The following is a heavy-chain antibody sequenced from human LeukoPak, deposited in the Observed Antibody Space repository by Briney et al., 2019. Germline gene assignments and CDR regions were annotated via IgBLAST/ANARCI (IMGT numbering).Heavy chain of an antibody. CDR2: IFSASYT. V-gene: IGHV3-53*01. D-gene: IGHD3-16*01. J-gene: IGHJ4*02. CDR3: AKLWENDYGDY. Sequence: GGSLRLSCAASGFTVSSNYMSWVRQAPGKGLEWVSVIFSASYTFYADSVKGRFTISRDTSKNTLHLQMNSLRAEDTAVYYCAKLWENDYGDYWGQGTPATVSS. CDR1: GFTVSSNY.